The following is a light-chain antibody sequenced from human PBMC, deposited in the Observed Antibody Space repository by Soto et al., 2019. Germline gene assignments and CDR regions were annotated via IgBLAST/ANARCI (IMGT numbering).Light chain of an antibody. J-gene: IGLJ3*02. CDR2: SNN. CDR3: AAWYDSLNGPV. Sequence: QSVLTQPPSASGTPGQRVTISCSGSSSNIGSNTVNWYQQLPGTAPTLLIYSNNQRPSGVPDRFSGSKSGTSASLAVNGLQSGDEADYYCAAWYDSLNGPVFGGGTKLTVL. CDR1: SSNIGSNT. V-gene: IGLV1-44*01.